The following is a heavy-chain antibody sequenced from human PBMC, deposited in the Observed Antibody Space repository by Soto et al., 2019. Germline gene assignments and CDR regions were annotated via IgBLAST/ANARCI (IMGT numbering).Heavy chain of an antibody. CDR3: ARTFDDAGTYSNSFFDP. CDR2: VYYSGST. D-gene: IGHD3-10*01. J-gene: IGHJ5*02. Sequence: PSETLSLTCTVSGGSISNYYWNWIRQPPGKGLEWIGSVYYSGSTSYNPSLKSRVTMSVDTSKNPFSLKLTSVTAADAAVYYCARTFDDAGTYSNSFFDPWGQGPLVTVSS. V-gene: IGHV4-59*01. CDR1: GGSISNYY.